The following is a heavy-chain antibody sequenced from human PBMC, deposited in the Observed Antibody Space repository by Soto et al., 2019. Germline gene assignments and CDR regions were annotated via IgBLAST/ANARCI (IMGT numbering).Heavy chain of an antibody. V-gene: IGHV3-23*01. J-gene: IGHJ4*02. CDR2: ISGSGGST. CDR3: AGRITGTQKTEY. Sequence: GGSLRLSCAASGFTFSSYAMSWVRQAPGKGLEWVSAISGSGGSTYYADSVKGRFTISRDNSKNTLYLQMNSLRAEDTAVYYCAGRITGTQKTEYWGQGTLVTVSS. CDR1: GFTFSSYA. D-gene: IGHD1-20*01.